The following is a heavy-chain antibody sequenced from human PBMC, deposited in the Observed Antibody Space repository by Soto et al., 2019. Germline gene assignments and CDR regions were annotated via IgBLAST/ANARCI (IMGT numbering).Heavy chain of an antibody. CDR3: ARVSGSYYYGMDV. CDR2: IYHRGST. CDR1: GGSISSSNW. V-gene: IGHV4-4*01. D-gene: IGHD1-26*01. J-gene: IGHJ6*02. Sequence: QVQLQESGPGLVKPSGTLSLTCAVSGGSISSSNWWSWVRQPPGKGLERIGEIYHRGSTNHNPSLKSRITISVDKSKNQFSLKLSSVTAADTAVYCCARVSGSYYYGMDVWGQGTTVTVSS.